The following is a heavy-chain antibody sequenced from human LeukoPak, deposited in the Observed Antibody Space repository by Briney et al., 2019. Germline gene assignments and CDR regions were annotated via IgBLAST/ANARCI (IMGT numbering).Heavy chain of an antibody. CDR2: IYYSGST. CDR1: GGSISSYY. D-gene: IGHD3-16*01. V-gene: IGHV4-59*01. Sequence: KTSETLSLTCTVSGGSISSYYWSWIRQPPGKGLEWIGYIYYSGSTNYNPSLKSRVTISVDTSKNQFPLKLSSVTAADTAVYYCARYFRGSPDYWGQGTLVTVSS. CDR3: ARYFRGSPDY. J-gene: IGHJ4*02.